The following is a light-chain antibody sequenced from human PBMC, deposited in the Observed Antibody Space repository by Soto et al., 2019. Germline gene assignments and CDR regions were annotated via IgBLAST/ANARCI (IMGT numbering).Light chain of an antibody. CDR3: MLAQQSRFT. CDR1: QSLLHSDGFNY. Sequence: IVVTQSPLSLSVTPGEPASISCRSNQSLLHSDGFNYLDWYLLKPGQSPKLLIYLATTRASGVPDRFSGSGSGTDFTLKITRVEAEDVGVYYCMLAQQSRFTFGPGTKVDIK. J-gene: IGKJ3*01. CDR2: LAT. V-gene: IGKV2-28*01.